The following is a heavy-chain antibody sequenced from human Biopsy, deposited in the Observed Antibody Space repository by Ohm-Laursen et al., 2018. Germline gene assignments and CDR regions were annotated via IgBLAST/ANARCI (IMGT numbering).Heavy chain of an antibody. CDR2: IKQDGNEK. J-gene: IGHJ4*02. CDR1: GFTFNDYW. V-gene: IGHV3-7*01. Sequence: SLRLSCTASGFTFNDYWMGWVRQAPGKGLEWVANIKQDGNEKYYVDSVMGRFTISRDNGKNSLYLQMNSLRAEDTAVYYCARARGSGRLRYHFDYWGQGTLVTVSS. CDR3: ARARGSGRLRYHFDY. D-gene: IGHD1-26*01.